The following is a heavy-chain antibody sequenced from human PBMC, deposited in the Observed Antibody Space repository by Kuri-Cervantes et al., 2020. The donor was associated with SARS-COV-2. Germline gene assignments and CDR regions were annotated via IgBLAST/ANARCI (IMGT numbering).Heavy chain of an antibody. D-gene: IGHD1-7*01. CDR3: ASGEIAASGTIYYFDY. V-gene: IGHV3-21*01. J-gene: IGHJ4*02. Sequence: GESLKISCAASGFTFSSYSMNWVRQAPGKGLEWVSSISSSSSYIYYADSVKGRFTISRDNAKNSLHLQMNSLRAEDTAVYYCASGEIAASGTIYYFDYWGQGTLVTVSS. CDR1: GFTFSSYS. CDR2: ISSSSSYI.